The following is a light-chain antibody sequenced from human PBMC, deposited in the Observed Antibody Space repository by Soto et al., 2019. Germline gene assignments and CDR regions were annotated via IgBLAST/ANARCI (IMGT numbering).Light chain of an antibody. Sequence: QSVLTQSPSASASLGASVKLTCTLSSGHSSYANAWHQQQQEKGPRYLMKLNSDGSHSKGDVIPDCFSGSSSGAERYLTSASLQAEDEADYCCQTWGTGIRVFGGGTKLTVL. CDR2: LNSDGSH. CDR3: QTWGTGIRV. J-gene: IGLJ2*01. V-gene: IGLV4-69*01. CDR1: SGHSSYA.